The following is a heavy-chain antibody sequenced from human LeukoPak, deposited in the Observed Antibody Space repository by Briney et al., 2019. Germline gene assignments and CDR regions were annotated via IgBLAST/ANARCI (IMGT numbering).Heavy chain of an antibody. Sequence: PGGSLRLSCAASGFTFSSYAMHWVRQAPGKGLEWVAVISYDGSNKYYADSVKGRFTISRDNSKNTLYLQMNSLRAEDTALYYCARAYGKWNDVYFYAFDLWGQGTMVTVSS. CDR2: ISYDGSNK. CDR3: ARAYGKWNDVYFYAFDL. J-gene: IGHJ3*01. V-gene: IGHV3-30*04. D-gene: IGHD1-20*01. CDR1: GFTFSSYA.